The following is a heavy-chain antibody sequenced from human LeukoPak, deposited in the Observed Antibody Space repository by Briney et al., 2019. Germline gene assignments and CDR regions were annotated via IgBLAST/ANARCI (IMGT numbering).Heavy chain of an antibody. CDR3: ARLTRRDIVVVPAAIDY. Sequence: ASVKVSCKASGYTFTSYGISWVRQAPGQGLEWMGWISAYNGNTNYAQKLQGRVTMTTDTSTSTAYMELRSLRSDDTAVYYCARLTRRDIVVVPAAIDYWGQGTLVTVSS. CDR2: ISAYNGNT. CDR1: GYTFTSYG. V-gene: IGHV1-18*01. D-gene: IGHD2-2*01. J-gene: IGHJ4*02.